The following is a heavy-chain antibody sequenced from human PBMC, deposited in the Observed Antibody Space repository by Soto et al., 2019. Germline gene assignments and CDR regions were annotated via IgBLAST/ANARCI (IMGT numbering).Heavy chain of an antibody. Sequence: QPVGSLRLSCAASGFTFTNYAMHWVRQTPGKGLEWVSTISGTGEKTFYADAVKGRFTISRDNSKSTLFVQMNSLEAEDTAVYYCAKGGTAYCSGGTCYHPFDYWGQGTLVTVSS. D-gene: IGHD2-15*01. CDR3: AKGGTAYCSGGTCYHPFDY. CDR2: ISGTGEKT. CDR1: GFTFTNYA. V-gene: IGHV3-23*01. J-gene: IGHJ4*02.